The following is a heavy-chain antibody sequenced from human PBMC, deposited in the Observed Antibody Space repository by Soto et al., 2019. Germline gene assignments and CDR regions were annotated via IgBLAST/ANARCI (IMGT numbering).Heavy chain of an antibody. V-gene: IGHV3-23*01. CDR2: ISGSGGST. J-gene: IGHJ4*02. D-gene: IGHD3-22*01. CDR3: AIVPKNYYDSSLYFDY. Sequence: GGSLRLSCAASGFTFSSYAMSWVRQAPGKGLEWVSAISGSGGSTYYADSVKGRFTISRDNSKNTLYLQMNSLRAEDTAVYYCAIVPKNYYDSSLYFDYWGQGTLVTVSS. CDR1: GFTFSSYA.